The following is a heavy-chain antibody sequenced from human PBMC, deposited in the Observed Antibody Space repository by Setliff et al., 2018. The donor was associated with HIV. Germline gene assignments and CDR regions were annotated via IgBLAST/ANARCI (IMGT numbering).Heavy chain of an antibody. V-gene: IGHV3-9*01. Sequence: GGSLRLSCAASGFTFDVYAMHWVRQAPGKGLEWVSGISWNSGSIGYADSVKGRFTISRDNAKNSLYLQMNSLRAEDTALYYCAKDLAATRGVTGFGYWGQGTLVTVSS. CDR1: GFTFDVYA. CDR3: AKDLAATRGVTGFGY. D-gene: IGHD2-15*01. CDR2: ISWNSGSI. J-gene: IGHJ4*02.